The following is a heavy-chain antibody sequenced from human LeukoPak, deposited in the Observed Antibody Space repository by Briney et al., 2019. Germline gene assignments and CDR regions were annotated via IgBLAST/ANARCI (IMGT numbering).Heavy chain of an antibody. CDR3: ARGYSYGPNWFDP. J-gene: IGHJ5*02. Sequence: SSETLSLTCTVSGGSISNYYWTWIRQPAGKGLEWIGRVYTTGTTNYNPSLKSRVTMSVDTSENQFSLKLSSVTAADTAVYYCARGYSYGPNWFDPWGQGTLVTVSS. CDR2: VYTTGTT. CDR1: GGSISNYY. D-gene: IGHD5-18*01. V-gene: IGHV4-4*07.